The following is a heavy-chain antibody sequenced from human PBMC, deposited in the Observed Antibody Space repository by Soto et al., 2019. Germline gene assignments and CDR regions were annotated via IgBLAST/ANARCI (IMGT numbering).Heavy chain of an antibody. D-gene: IGHD6-13*01. J-gene: IGHJ6*02. CDR1: VYSSTSYL. Sequence: EALKISCKRSVYSSTSYLIAWVRQIPGKGLEWMGIIYPGDSDTRYSPSFQGQVTISADKSINTAYLQWSSLKASDTAMYYCARMAAEGYYYYGMDVWGQGTTVTVSS. CDR2: IYPGDSDT. CDR3: ARMAAEGYYYYGMDV. V-gene: IGHV5-51*01.